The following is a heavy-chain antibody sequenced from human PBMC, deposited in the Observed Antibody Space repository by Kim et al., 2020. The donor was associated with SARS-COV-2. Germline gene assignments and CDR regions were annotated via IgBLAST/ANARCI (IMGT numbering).Heavy chain of an antibody. CDR2: INHSGST. D-gene: IGHD6-19*01. J-gene: IGHJ4*01. CDR3: DRAGKPWPVLPVFFYFDY. CDR1: GGSFSGYY. V-gene: IGHV4-34*01. Sequence: SETLSLTCAVYGGSFSGYYCSWIRQPPGKGLEWIGEINHSGSTNYNPSLKSRVTISVDTSKNQFSLKLSSVTAADTAVSFCDRAGKPWPVLPVFFYFDY.